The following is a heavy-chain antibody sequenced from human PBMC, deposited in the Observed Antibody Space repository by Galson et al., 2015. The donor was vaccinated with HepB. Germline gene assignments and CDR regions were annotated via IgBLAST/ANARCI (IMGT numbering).Heavy chain of an antibody. CDR3: AKDRVWVPYDSSGYYELYAFDI. V-gene: IGHV3-23*01. Sequence: SLRLSCAASGFTFSSYAMSWVRQAPGKGLEWVSAISGSGGSTYYADSVKGRFTISRDNSKNTLYLQMNSLRAEDTAVYYCAKDRVWVPYDSSGYYELYAFDIWGQGTMVTVSS. J-gene: IGHJ3*02. CDR1: GFTFSSYA. CDR2: ISGSGGST. D-gene: IGHD3-22*01.